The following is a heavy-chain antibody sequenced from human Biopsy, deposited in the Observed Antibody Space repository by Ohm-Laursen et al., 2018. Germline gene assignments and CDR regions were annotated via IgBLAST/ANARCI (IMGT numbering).Heavy chain of an antibody. CDR1: GGSVSSNVAY. CDR2: IFYSGIT. Sequence: GTLSLTCTVSGGSVSSNVAYWAWIRQPPGKGLESIGSIFYSGITYYNPSLQSRVTMSVDTSKNQFSLNLTSVTAADTAVYYCARGPSGVATIGRGRGTLVTVSS. D-gene: IGHD5-24*01. V-gene: IGHV4-39*01. CDR3: ARGPSGVATIG. J-gene: IGHJ4*02.